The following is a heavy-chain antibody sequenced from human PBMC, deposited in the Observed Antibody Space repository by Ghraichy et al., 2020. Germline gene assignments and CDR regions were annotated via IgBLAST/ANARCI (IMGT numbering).Heavy chain of an antibody. J-gene: IGHJ4*02. CDR3: AKAMAGIAVSTFDY. CDR2: ISGSGGST. CDR1: GFTFSSYA. D-gene: IGHD6-19*01. Sequence: GESLNISCAASGFTFSSYAMSWVRQAPGKGLEWVSAISGSGGSTYYADSVKGRFTISRDNSKNTLYLQMNSLRAEDTAVYYCAKAMAGIAVSTFDYWGQGTLVTVSS. V-gene: IGHV3-23*01.